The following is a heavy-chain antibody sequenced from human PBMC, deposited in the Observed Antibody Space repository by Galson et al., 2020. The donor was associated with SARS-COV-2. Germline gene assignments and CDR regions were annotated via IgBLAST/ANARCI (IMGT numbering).Heavy chain of an antibody. Sequence: QAGGSLRLSCAASGFTFDDYAMHWVRQAPGKGLEWVSGISWNSGSIGYADSVKGRFTISRDNAKNSLYLQMNSLRAEDTALYYCAKDAYSSSWPLFDYWGQGTLVTVSS. CDR2: ISWNSGSI. CDR3: AKDAYSSSWPLFDY. D-gene: IGHD6-13*01. J-gene: IGHJ4*02. CDR1: GFTFDDYA. V-gene: IGHV3-9*01.